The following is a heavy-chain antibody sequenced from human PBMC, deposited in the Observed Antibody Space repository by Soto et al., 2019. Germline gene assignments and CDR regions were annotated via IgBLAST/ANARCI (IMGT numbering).Heavy chain of an antibody. CDR3: ARSGRYCYYGTDV. Sequence: GGSLRLSCAASGFTFSYYSMNWVRQAPGKGLEWVSSISSSSTYIYYADSVKGRFTISRDNAKNSLYLQMNSLRAEDTAVYYCARSGRYCYYGTDVWGQGTAVTVSS. V-gene: IGHV3-21*01. CDR1: GFTFSYYS. J-gene: IGHJ6*02. CDR2: ISSSSTYI.